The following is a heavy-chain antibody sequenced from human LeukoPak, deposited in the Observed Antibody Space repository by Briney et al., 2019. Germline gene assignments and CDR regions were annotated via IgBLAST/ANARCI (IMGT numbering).Heavy chain of an antibody. CDR3: ARIGYKYGSYYFDD. Sequence: ESGPVLVKPTETLTLTCTVSGSSLSNAGMGVNWIRQPPGKALEWLAHIFSNDEKSYNTSLKSRLTISKDTSKSQVVLTMTGMDPVDTGTYYCARIGYKYGSYYFDDWGQGTLVTVSS. CDR2: IFSNDEK. V-gene: IGHV2-26*01. J-gene: IGHJ4*02. D-gene: IGHD3-10*01. CDR1: GSSLSNAGMG.